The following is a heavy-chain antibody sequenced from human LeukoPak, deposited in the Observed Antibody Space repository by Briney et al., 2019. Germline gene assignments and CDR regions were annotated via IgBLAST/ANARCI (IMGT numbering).Heavy chain of an antibody. V-gene: IGHV3-74*01. D-gene: IGHD4-23*01. CDR2: INGYRSST. J-gene: IGHJ4*02. CDR1: GFTFSSYW. Sequence: GASVRLSCAASGFTFSSYWMHWVRQAPGKGLVWVSRINGYRSSTSYADSVKGRFTISRDNAKKTLYLQMNSLRVEDTAVYYCAILDYGGYSFDYWGQGTLVTVSS. CDR3: AILDYGGYSFDY.